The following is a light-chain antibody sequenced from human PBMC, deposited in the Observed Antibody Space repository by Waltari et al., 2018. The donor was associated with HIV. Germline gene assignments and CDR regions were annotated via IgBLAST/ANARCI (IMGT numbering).Light chain of an antibody. J-gene: IGKJ4*01. CDR1: QSVSSN. Sequence: EIVLTQSQAPLSLSPGETATLSHSTSQSVSSNLARYQQKPGQAPRLLIDDASNRATGIPARFIGSGSGTDFTLTISSLEPEDFAVYSCQQHSSWPLTFGGGTKVEIK. CDR3: QQHSSWPLT. CDR2: DAS. V-gene: IGKV3-11*01.